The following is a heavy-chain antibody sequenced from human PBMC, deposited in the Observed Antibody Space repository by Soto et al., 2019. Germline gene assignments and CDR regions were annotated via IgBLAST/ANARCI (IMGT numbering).Heavy chain of an antibody. CDR2: IRGVAGST. Sequence: EVQLLESGGGLVQPGGSLRLSCAASGFTFSTFDMTWVRQAPGKGLEWVSLIRGVAGSTHNPDSVKGRFTISKDTSNNVLYLEMNSLRADDTAVYFCVKGAWLDYWGQGNMVTVSS. CDR1: GFTFSTFD. V-gene: IGHV3-23*01. CDR3: VKGAWLDY. J-gene: IGHJ4*02.